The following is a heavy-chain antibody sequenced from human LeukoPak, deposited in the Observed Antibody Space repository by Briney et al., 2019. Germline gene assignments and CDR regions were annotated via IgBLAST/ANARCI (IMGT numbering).Heavy chain of an antibody. V-gene: IGHV3-23*01. J-gene: IGHJ4*02. CDR2: ITSAGNT. CDR3: AKGGGPYHLPTDY. D-gene: IGHD2-2*01. Sequence: PGGSLRLSCAASEFTFSSYAMNWVRQAPGKGLEWVSAITSAGNTYYADSVKGRFTISRDSSKNTLYLQMNSLRSEDTAVYYCAKGGGPYHLPTDYWGQGTLVTVSS. CDR1: EFTFSSYA.